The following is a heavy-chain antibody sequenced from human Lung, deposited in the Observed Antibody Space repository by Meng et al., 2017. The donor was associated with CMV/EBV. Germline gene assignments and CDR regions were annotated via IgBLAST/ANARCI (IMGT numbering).Heavy chain of an antibody. Sequence: QAQLVQSGVEVKKPGTSVKLSCKTSGYTFNDYWIHWVRQAPGQGLEWMGRIKPSTGDTSYAQKFRGRLTVTRDTPISTVYTEVNSLTSDDTAVYYCTREGFDYWGQVALVTVSS. J-gene: IGHJ4*02. CDR2: IKPSTGDT. V-gene: IGHV1-2*06. CDR1: GYTFNDYW. CDR3: TREGFDY.